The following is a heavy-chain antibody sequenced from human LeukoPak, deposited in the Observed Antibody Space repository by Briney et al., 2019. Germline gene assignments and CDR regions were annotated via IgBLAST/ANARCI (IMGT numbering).Heavy chain of an antibody. V-gene: IGHV3-23*01. D-gene: IGHD3-9*01. CDR2: IGGRGGGT. CDR3: AKWGDYDILTGYYDSDY. Sequence: GASLRLSCAASGFTFSNYAMSWVRQAPGKGLEWVSAIGGRGGGTYYADSVKGRFTVSRDDSKNTLHLQMNSLRAEDTAVYYCAKWGDYDILTGYYDSDYWGQGTLVTVSS. CDR1: GFTFSNYA. J-gene: IGHJ4*02.